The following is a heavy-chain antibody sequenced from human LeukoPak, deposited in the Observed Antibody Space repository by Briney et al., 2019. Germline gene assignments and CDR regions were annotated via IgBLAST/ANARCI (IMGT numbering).Heavy chain of an antibody. CDR2: IYHSGST. V-gene: IGHV4-38-2*01. CDR3: ARAVVVDLIDP. Sequence: KPSETLSLTCAVSAYSLSSGYYWGWIRQPPGKGLEWIGSIYHSGSTYYNPSLKSRVTISVDTSKKQSSLKLSSVTAADTAVYYCARAVVVDLIDPWGQGTLVTVSS. J-gene: IGHJ5*02. D-gene: IGHD2-15*01. CDR1: AYSLSSGYY.